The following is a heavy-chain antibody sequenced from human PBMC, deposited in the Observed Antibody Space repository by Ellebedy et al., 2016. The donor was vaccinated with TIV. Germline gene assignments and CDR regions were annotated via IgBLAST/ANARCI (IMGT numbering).Heavy chain of an antibody. Sequence: GSLRLXXAVYGGSFSGYYWSWIRQPPGKGLEWIGEINHSGSTNYNPSLKSRVTISVDTSKNQFSLKLSSVTAADTAVYYCARRRSWYFDLWGRGTLVTVSS. CDR3: ARRRSWYFDL. CDR2: INHSGST. J-gene: IGHJ2*01. CDR1: GGSFSGYY. V-gene: IGHV4-34*01.